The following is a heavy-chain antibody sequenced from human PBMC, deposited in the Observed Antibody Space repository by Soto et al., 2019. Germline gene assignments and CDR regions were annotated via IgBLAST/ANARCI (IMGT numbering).Heavy chain of an antibody. CDR1: GGSISTSNYY. D-gene: IGHD2-21*02. J-gene: IGHJ4*02. V-gene: IGHV4-39*01. CDR3: ATFVVPASPHTAIDF. Sequence: KASETLSLTCTVSGGSISTSNYYWGWVRQRPGKGLDWIGNIYYSGTTYYNPSLQSRVTISVDTSKNQFSLKLNSVTAADTAVYYCATFVVPASPHTAIDFWGPGTLVTVSS. CDR2: IYYSGTT.